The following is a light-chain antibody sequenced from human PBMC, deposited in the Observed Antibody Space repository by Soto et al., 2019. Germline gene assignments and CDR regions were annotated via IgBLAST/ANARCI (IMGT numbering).Light chain of an antibody. J-gene: IGLJ2*01. Sequence: QSVLTQPPSASGTPGQRVFISCSGSSSNIGGTNYAYWYQQLPGAAPKLLMYNNNLRPSGVPDRFSGSKSGTSASLAISGLRSEDEAVYYCPSFDAGLGAVIFGGGTKLTVL. CDR2: NNN. V-gene: IGLV1-47*02. CDR3: PSFDAGLGAVI. CDR1: SSNIGGTNY.